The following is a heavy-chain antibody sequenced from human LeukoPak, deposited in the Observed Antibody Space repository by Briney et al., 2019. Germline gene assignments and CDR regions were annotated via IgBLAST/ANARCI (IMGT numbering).Heavy chain of an antibody. CDR2: LHYSGRT. J-gene: IGHJ3*02. Sequence: SETLFLTCSVSGGSISSSSYFWGWIRQPPGKGLEWIGSLHYSGRTYYKSSVKSRVIISVDTSKNQFSLRLTSVTAADTAVYYCALEGTGGGFEIWGQGTMVTVSS. CDR3: ALEGTGGGFEI. D-gene: IGHD2-15*01. CDR1: GGSISSSSYF. V-gene: IGHV4-39*01.